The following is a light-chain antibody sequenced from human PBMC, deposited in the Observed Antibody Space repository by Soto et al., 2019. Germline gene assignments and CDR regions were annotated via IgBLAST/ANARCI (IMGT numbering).Light chain of an antibody. V-gene: IGKV1-8*01. J-gene: IGKJ2*01. CDR1: QGISSY. CDR3: QQYYSYPHT. Sequence: AIRMTQSPSSFSASTGDRVTITCRASQGISSYLAWYQQKPGKAPKLLIYAASTLQSGVPSRFSGSGSGTDFTLTISWLQSEDFVTYYCQQYYSYPHTFGQGTKLEIK. CDR2: AAS.